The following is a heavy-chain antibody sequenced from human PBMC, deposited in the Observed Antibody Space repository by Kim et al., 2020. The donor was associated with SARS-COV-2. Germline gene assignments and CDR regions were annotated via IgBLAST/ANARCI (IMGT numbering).Heavy chain of an antibody. CDR3: ASSSQLRFLPRQSGLCY. CDR2: IYHSGST. Sequence: SETLSLTCAVSGGSISSSNWWSWVRQPPGKGLEWIGEIYHSGSTNYNPSLKSRVTISVDKSKNQFSLKLSSVTAADTAVYYCASSSQLRFLPRQSGLCYWGQGTLVTVSS. J-gene: IGHJ4*02. CDR1: GGSISSSNW. D-gene: IGHD3-3*01. V-gene: IGHV4-4*02.